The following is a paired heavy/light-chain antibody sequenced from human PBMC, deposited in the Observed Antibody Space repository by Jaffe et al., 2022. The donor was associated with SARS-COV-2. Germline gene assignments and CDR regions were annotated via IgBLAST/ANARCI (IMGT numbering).Light chain of an antibody. CDR1: ESVSSD. CDR2: GAS. J-gene: IGKJ2*01. CDR3: QQYKNWPYT. Sequence: EIVMTQSPATLSVSPGERATLSCRASESVSSDLVWYQQKPGQAPRLLIYGASTRATDIPARISASGSGTEFTLTISSLQSEDSAIYYCQQYKNWPYTFGQGTKLEIK. V-gene: IGKV3-15*01.
Heavy chain of an antibody. CDR1: GYDFSTYW. J-gene: IGHJ4*02. V-gene: IGHV5-51*01. CDR2: VYPGDTDI. D-gene: IGHD3-22*01. CDR3: ARLVVGPPYFDF. Sequence: EVQLVQSGAEVKKPGESLKISCKGSGYDFSTYWIGWVRQKPGKGLEWMGIVYPGDTDIRYSPSFKGQVFMSTDKSTNNAYLEWSSLKASDTAMYYCARLVVGPPYFDFWGQGTLVTVSS.